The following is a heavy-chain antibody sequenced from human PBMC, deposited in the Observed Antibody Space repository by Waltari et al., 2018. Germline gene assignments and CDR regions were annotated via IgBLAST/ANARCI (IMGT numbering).Heavy chain of an antibody. CDR2: ISWDGGST. V-gene: IGHV3-43*01. CDR1: GFTFDDYT. D-gene: IGHD3-10*01. Sequence: EVQLVESGGVVVQPGGSLRLSCAASGFTFDDYTMHWVRQAPGKGLEWVSLISWDGGSTYYADSVKGRFTISRDNSKNSLYLQMNSLRTEDTALYYCAKDYYGSGSLDYWGQGTLVTVSS. CDR3: AKDYYGSGSLDY. J-gene: IGHJ4*02.